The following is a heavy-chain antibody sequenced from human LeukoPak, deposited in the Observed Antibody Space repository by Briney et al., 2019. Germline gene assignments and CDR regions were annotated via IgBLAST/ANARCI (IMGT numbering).Heavy chain of an antibody. J-gene: IGHJ4*02. CDR1: GFTFSNAW. CDR3: ADPWGSAAH. Sequence: GGSLTLSCAASGFTFSNAWMSWVRQAPGKGLELVGRNRSKTDGGTTDYAAPVKGRFTSSRDDPKDPLYLQRDSLKIEHTSVYYCADPWGSAAHWGQGTLLSVSS. D-gene: IGHD3-16*01. V-gene: IGHV3-15*01. CDR2: NRSKTDGGTT.